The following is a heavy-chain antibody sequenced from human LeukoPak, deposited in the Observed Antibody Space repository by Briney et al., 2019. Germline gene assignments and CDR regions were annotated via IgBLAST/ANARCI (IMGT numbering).Heavy chain of an antibody. Sequence: RGSLRLSCVASGFAFETFAMRWVRHAPGEGLEWVSPISWTGNSSYYADSAKGRFTVSRDNSRNSLYLQMHSLRIEDTALYYCVKNPTDYNDSYSFHIWGQGTMVTVSS. J-gene: IGHJ3*02. V-gene: IGHV3-43D*03. CDR1: GFAFETFA. CDR2: ISWTGNSS. D-gene: IGHD2-21*02. CDR3: VKNPTDYNDSYSFHI.